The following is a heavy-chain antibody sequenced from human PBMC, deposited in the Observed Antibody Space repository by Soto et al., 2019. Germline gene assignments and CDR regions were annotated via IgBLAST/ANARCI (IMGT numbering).Heavy chain of an antibody. D-gene: IGHD5-12*01. Sequence: GESLKTPCESSGYRFTTHCISWVRQMPGKGMEWMGRIDTDDSYTYYSPSFQGHVPITADKYNNTAYLQWSSLKASDTAIYYCARQIWEKVKATILDYWGQGTLVTVSS. CDR2: IDTDDSYT. V-gene: IGHV5-10-1*01. CDR1: GYRFTTHC. J-gene: IGHJ4*02. CDR3: ARQIWEKVKATILDY.